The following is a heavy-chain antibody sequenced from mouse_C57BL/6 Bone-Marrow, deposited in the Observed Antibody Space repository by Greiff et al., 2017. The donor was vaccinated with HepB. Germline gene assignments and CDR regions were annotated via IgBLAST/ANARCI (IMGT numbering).Heavy chain of an antibody. V-gene: IGHV1-50*01. D-gene: IGHD2-1*01. CDR1: GYTFTSYW. J-gene: IGHJ3*01. CDR3: GYGNYSAWFAY. Sequence: QVQLQQPGAELVKPGASVKLSCKASGYTFTSYWMQWVKQRPGQGLEWIGEIDPSDSYTNYNQKFKGKATLTVDTSSSTAYMQLSSLTSEDSAVYYCGYGNYSAWFAYWGQGTLVTVSA. CDR2: IDPSDSYT.